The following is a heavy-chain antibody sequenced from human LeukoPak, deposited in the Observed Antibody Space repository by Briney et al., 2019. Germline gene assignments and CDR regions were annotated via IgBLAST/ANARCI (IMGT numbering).Heavy chain of an antibody. V-gene: IGHV3-66*01. D-gene: IGHD2-15*01. CDR1: GLSVSRNY. CDR3: AKFEHSALATDH. J-gene: IGHJ4*02. Sequence: PGGSLRLSCAASGLSVSRNYITWVRQAQGKGLEWDSFIYGGGNTYYPDSVKGRFIISRDNSKNTLYLQMNSLRAADTAVYYWAKFEHSALATDHWGQGTLVTVSS. CDR2: IYGGGNT.